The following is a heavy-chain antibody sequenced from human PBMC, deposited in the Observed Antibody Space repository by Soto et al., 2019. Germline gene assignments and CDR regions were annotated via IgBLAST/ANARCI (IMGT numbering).Heavy chain of an antibody. J-gene: IGHJ3*02. V-gene: IGHV1-69*13. D-gene: IGHD4-17*01. CDR3: ASYPDYGGTDDAFDI. CDR1: GGTFSSYA. CDR2: IIPIFGTA. Sequence: SVKVSCKASGGTFSSYAISWVRQAPGQGLEWMGGIIPIFGTANYAQKFQGRVTITADESTSTAYMELSSLRSEDTAVYYCASYPDYGGTDDAFDIWGQGTMVTLSS.